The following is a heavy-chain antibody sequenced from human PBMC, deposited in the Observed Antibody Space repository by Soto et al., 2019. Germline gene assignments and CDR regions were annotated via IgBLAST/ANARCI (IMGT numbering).Heavy chain of an antibody. V-gene: IGHV4-34*01. D-gene: IGHD6-13*01. J-gene: IGHJ6*02. Sequence: SETLSLTCTVYGGSFSGYYWSWIRQPPGKGLDWIGEINHSGSTNYNPSLKSRVTISVDTSKNQFSLKLSSVTAADTAVYYCARVGGYSSSWKNYYYYSMDVWGQGTTVTVSS. CDR1: GGSFSGYY. CDR3: ARVGGYSSSWKNYYYYSMDV. CDR2: INHSGST.